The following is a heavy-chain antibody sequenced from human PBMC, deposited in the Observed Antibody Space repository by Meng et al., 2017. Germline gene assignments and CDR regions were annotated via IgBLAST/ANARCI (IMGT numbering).Heavy chain of an antibody. D-gene: IGHD1-26*01. CDR1: GGSISSGGYY. V-gene: IGHV4-31*01. J-gene: IGHJ3*02. CDR3: ARGHVGDPFDI. CDR2: IYYSGST. Sequence: SETLSLTCTVSGGSISSGGYYWSWLRQHPGKGLEWIGYIYYSGSTYYNPSPKSPVTISIDTSKNQFSLKLSSVTAADTAVYYCARGHVGDPFDIWGQGTMVTVSS.